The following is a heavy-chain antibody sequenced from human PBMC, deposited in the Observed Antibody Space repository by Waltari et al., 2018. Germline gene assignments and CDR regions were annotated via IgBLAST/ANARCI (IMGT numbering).Heavy chain of an antibody. J-gene: IGHJ4*02. CDR3: ATSPYYGSGSLNLEY. V-gene: IGHV1-24*01. CDR2: LDPEDCET. Sequence: QVQLVQSGAEVKKPGASVKVSCKVSGYTLTELSMHWVRQAPGKGLEWMGGLDPEDCETIYAQKFQGRVTMTEDTSTDTAYMELSSLRSEDTAVYYCATSPYYGSGSLNLEYWGQGTLVTVSS. CDR1: GYTLTELS. D-gene: IGHD3-10*01.